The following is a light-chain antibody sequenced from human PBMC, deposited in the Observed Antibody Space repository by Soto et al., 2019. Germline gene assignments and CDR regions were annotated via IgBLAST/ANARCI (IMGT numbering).Light chain of an antibody. CDR3: QQYGSSPWT. CDR1: QSVSSN. CDR2: GAS. V-gene: IGKV3-20*01. J-gene: IGKJ1*01. Sequence: EIVLTQSPATPSLSPGERATLSCRASQSVSSNLAWYQQKPGQAPRLLIYGASTRATGIPARFSGSGSGTDFTLTISRLEPEDFAVYYCQQYGSSPWTFGQGTKVDIK.